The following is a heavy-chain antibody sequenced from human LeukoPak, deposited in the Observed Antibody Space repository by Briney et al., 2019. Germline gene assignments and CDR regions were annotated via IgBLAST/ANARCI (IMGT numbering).Heavy chain of an antibody. V-gene: IGHV3-21*05. CDR3: VRSDGGNPLTN. CDR1: GFTFRSYN. Sequence: GGSLRLSCAAFGFTFRSYNMIWVRQAPGKGLEWVSNIDGASTFIYYADSVKGRFTISRDNAKNSLYLQMNSLRAEDPAVYYCVRSDGGNPLTNWGQGTLVTVSS. CDR2: IDGASTFI. J-gene: IGHJ4*02. D-gene: IGHD4-23*01.